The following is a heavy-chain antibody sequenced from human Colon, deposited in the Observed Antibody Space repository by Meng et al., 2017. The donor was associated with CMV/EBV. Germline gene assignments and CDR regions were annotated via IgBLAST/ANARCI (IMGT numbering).Heavy chain of an antibody. Sequence: GESLKISCAASGFTFSSYAMSWVRQAPGKGLEWVSVIYSGGSSTYYADSVKGRLTISRDNSKNTLYLQMNSLRAEDTAVYYCAKEGVGAVDYWGQGTLVTVSS. CDR2: IYSGGSST. D-gene: IGHD1-26*01. V-gene: IGHV3-23*03. J-gene: IGHJ4*02. CDR1: GFTFSSYA. CDR3: AKEGVGAVDY.